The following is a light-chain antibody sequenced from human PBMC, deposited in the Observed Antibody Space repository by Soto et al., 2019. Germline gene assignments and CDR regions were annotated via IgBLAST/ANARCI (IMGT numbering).Light chain of an antibody. J-gene: IGLJ2*01. Sequence: QSVLTQPPSVSAAPGQKVTISCSGSNSNIGDNYVSWYQKLPGAAPNVLIFENNKRPSWIPYRFSGSKSGTSATLAITGLQTGDEADYYCGSWDSSLSAVVFGGGTKLTVL. V-gene: IGLV1-51*02. CDR3: GSWDSSLSAVV. CDR2: ENN. CDR1: NSNIGDNY.